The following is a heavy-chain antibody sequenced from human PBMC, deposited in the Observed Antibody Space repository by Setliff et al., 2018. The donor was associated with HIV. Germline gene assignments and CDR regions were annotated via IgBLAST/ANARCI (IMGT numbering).Heavy chain of an antibody. D-gene: IGHD1-26*01. J-gene: IGHJ4*02. V-gene: IGHV4-34*01. CDR3: ARGRPAIVTAPGVEGDY. Sequence: SETLSLTCTVSGGSISSYYWSWIRQPPGKGLEWIAEISHSGNTNYNPSLKSRVTISLDPSKNQFALHLRSATDADTAVYYCARGRPAIVTAPGVEGDYWGQGTLVTVSS. CDR1: GGSISSYY. CDR2: ISHSGNT.